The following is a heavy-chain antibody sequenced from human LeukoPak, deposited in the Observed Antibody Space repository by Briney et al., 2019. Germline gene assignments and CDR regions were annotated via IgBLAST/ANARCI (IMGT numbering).Heavy chain of an antibody. CDR3: AKMGASSGYSPIDY. J-gene: IGHJ4*02. V-gene: IGHV1-18*01. D-gene: IGHD3-22*01. CDR1: GYSFTSYG. CDR2: ISAYDGNT. Sequence: ASVKVSCKASGYSFTSYGFSWVRQASGQGLEWMGWISAYDGNTNYAQKVHDRVTMTTDSSTSTAYMELRSLRSDDTAVYYCAKMGASSGYSPIDYWGQGTLVTVSS.